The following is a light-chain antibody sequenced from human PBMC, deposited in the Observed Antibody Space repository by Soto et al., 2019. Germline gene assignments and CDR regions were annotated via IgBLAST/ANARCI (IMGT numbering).Light chain of an antibody. CDR1: QSVSSN. Sequence: EIVMTQSPATLSVSPGESATLSCRASQSVSSNLAWYQHKPGQAPRLLIYGASTRATGIPARLSGSGSGTEFTLTISSLQSEDFAVYYCQQYNNWPRTFGQGTKV. CDR3: QQYNNWPRT. V-gene: IGKV3-15*01. J-gene: IGKJ1*01. CDR2: GAS.